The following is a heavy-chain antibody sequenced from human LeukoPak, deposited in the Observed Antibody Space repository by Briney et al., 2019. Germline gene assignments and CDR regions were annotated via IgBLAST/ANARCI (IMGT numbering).Heavy chain of an antibody. CDR1: RFTFSSYA. CDR3: AKPGNGVGGATLFTRNYYYYGMDV. J-gene: IGHJ6*02. CDR2: ICGSGGST. Sequence: GGTLRLSCAASRFTFSSYAMSWVRQAPGKGGEWGSGICGSGGSTYYADSVKGRFTISRDNSKNTLYLQMTSLRAEDTAVYYCAKPGNGVGGATLFTRNYYYYGMDVWGQGTTVTVSS. D-gene: IGHD1-26*01. V-gene: IGHV3-23*01.